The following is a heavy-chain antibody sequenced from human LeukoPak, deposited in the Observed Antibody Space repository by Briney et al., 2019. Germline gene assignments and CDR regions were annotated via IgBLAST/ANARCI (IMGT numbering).Heavy chain of an antibody. J-gene: IGHJ6*02. V-gene: IGHV4-59*12. CDR2: IYYSGST. D-gene: IGHD6-19*01. CDR1: GGSISSYY. CDR3: ARGWYSGGYYYGMDV. Sequence: SEALSLTCTVPGGSISSYYWSSIRHPPEKGRECMGYIYYSGSTNYNPSLKSQVTISIDTSMNRFSLKLSSVTAADTAVYYCARGWYSGGYYYGMDVWGQGTTVTVSS.